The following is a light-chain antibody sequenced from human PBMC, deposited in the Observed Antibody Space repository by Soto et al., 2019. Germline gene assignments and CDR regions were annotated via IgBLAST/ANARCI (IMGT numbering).Light chain of an antibody. J-gene: IGKJ2*01. CDR2: GAS. CDR1: QSVSTY. CDR3: QQYDSWPPSYT. V-gene: IGKV3-15*01. Sequence: EIVMTQSPATLSVSLGDRATLSCRARQSVSTYLAWYQQKPGQAPRLLIYGASTRATGIPARFSGSGSETDFTLTISSLQSEDFAVYYCQQYDSWPPSYTFGQGTKLEIK.